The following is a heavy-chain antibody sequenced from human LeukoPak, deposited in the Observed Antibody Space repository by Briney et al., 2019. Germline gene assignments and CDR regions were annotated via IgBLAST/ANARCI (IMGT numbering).Heavy chain of an antibody. CDR3: ASQLYSSSDTQGFDY. Sequence: GESLKISCKGAGYRFTDYWIGWVRQMPGKGLEWMGIVYPSNSEIRYSPSFEGQVTISADKSISTGYLQWSSLKASDTAMYFCASQLYSSSDTQGFDYWGQGTLVTVSS. J-gene: IGHJ4*02. CDR2: VYPSNSEI. CDR1: GYRFTDYW. D-gene: IGHD5-12*01. V-gene: IGHV5-51*01.